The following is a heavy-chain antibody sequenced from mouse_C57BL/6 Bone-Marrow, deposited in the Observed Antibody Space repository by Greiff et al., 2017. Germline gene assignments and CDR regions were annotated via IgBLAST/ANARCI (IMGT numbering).Heavy chain of an antibody. Sequence: DVKLVESGGGLVQPGGSLKLSCAASGFTFSDYGMAWVRQAPRTGPEWVAFISNLAYSIYYADTVTGRFTISRENAKNTLYLEMSSLRSEDTAMYYCARGDYGSSYAMDYWGQGTSVTVSS. CDR2: ISNLAYSI. CDR3: ARGDYGSSYAMDY. J-gene: IGHJ4*01. CDR1: GFTFSDYG. D-gene: IGHD1-1*01. V-gene: IGHV5-15*01.